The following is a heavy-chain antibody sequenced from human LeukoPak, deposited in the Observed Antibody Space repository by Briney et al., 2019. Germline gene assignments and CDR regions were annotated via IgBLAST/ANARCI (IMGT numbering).Heavy chain of an antibody. D-gene: IGHD3-22*01. CDR1: GYTFTSYG. V-gene: IGHV1-18*01. CDR2: ISAYNGNT. Sequence: ASVKVSCKASGYTFTSYGISWLRQAPGQGLEWMGWISAYNGNTNYAQKLQGRVTMTTDTSTSTAYMELRSLRSDDTAVYYCARTLSGITMIVVVTLDYWGQGTLVTVSS. J-gene: IGHJ4*02. CDR3: ARTLSGITMIVVVTLDY.